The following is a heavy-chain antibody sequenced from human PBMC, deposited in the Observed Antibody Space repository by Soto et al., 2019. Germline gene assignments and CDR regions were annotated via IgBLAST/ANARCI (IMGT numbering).Heavy chain of an antibody. CDR1: GGSISSYY. V-gene: IGHV4-59*08. Sequence: SETLSLTCTVSGGSISSYYWSWIRQPPGKGLEWIGYIYYSGSTNYNPSLKSRVTISVDTSKNQFSLKLSSVTAADTAVYYCARTFDIVATTTFDYWGQGTLVTVSS. CDR2: IYYSGST. J-gene: IGHJ4*02. CDR3: ARTFDIVATTTFDY. D-gene: IGHD5-12*01.